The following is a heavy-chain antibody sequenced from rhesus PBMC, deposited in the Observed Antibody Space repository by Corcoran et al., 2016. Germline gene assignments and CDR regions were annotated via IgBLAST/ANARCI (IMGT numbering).Heavy chain of an antibody. Sequence: QLQLQESGPGLVKPSETLSVTCAVSGGSISSSYWSWIRQAPGKGLVWIGYIYCSGSSTNYNPALKSRVTLSVDTSKNQLSLKLSSVTTADTAVYYCARASNWGDYSDGLDSWGQGVVVTVSA. V-gene: IGHV4-169*01. CDR2: IYCSGSST. D-gene: IGHD3-34*01. CDR3: ARASNWGDYSDGLDS. CDR1: GGSISSSY. J-gene: IGHJ6*01.